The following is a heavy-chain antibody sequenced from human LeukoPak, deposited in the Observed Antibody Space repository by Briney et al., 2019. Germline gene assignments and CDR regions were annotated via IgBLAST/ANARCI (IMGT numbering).Heavy chain of an antibody. CDR2: LYSTEST. CDR3: ARLSARRGYYYYGMDV. CDR1: GASISNSY. J-gene: IGHJ6*02. Sequence: SETLSLTCTVSGASISNSYWSWLRQPPGKGLEWIGYLYSTESTNYNPSLKSRVTMLGDTSKNQFSLKLTSVTAADTAVYYCARLSARRGYYYYGMDVWGQGTTVIVSS. V-gene: IGHV4-59*01. D-gene: IGHD3-10*01.